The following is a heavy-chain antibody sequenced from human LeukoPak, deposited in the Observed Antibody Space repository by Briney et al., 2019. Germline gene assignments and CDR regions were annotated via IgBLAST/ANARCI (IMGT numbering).Heavy chain of an antibody. CDR2: INPNSGGT. Sequence: ASVKVSCKASGYTFTGYYMHWVRQAPGQGLGWMGWINPNSGGTNYAQKFQGRVTMTRDTSISTAYMELSRLRSDDMAVYYCAREVVAVPAAGNNWFDPWGQGTLVTVSS. J-gene: IGHJ5*02. D-gene: IGHD2-2*01. CDR3: AREVVAVPAAGNNWFDP. CDR1: GYTFTGYY. V-gene: IGHV1-2*02.